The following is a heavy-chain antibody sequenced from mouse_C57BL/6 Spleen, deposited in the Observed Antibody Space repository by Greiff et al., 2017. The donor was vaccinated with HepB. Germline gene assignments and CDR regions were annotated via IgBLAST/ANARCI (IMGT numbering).Heavy chain of an antibody. D-gene: IGHD2-12*01. Sequence: EVQLKESGGDLVKPGGSLKLSCAASGFTFSSYGMSWVRQTPDKRLEWVATISSGGSYTYYPDSVKGRFTISRDNAKNTLYLQMSSLKSEDTAMYYCARQGLTVEGDYFDYWGQGTTLTVSS. J-gene: IGHJ2*01. V-gene: IGHV5-6*01. CDR1: GFTFSSYG. CDR2: ISSGGSYT. CDR3: ARQGLTVEGDYFDY.